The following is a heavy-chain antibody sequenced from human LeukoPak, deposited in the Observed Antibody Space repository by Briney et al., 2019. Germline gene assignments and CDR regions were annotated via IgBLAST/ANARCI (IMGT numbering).Heavy chain of an antibody. D-gene: IGHD6-19*01. CDR3: AKDRSSSGWYALDN. Sequence: GGSLRLSCAASGFTFSNAWMSWVRQAPGKGLEWVSAISATGGSTNYADSVKGRFTISRDNSKNTLYMQMNSLRDEDTAVYYCAKDRSSSGWYALDNWGQGTLVTVAS. CDR2: ISATGGST. V-gene: IGHV3-23*01. CDR1: GFTFSNAW. J-gene: IGHJ4*02.